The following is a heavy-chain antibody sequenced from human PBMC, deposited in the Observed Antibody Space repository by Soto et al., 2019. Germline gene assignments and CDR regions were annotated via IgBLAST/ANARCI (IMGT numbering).Heavy chain of an antibody. CDR3: ASRYGGTLDY. D-gene: IGHD4-17*01. J-gene: IGHJ4*02. Sequence: SETLSLTCAVSGGSISSSNWWSWIRQPPGKGLEWIGYIYYSGSTNYNPSLKSRVTISVDTSKNQFSLKLSSVTAADTAVYYCASRYGGTLDYWGQGTLVTVSS. V-gene: IGHV4-59*08. CDR2: IYYSGST. CDR1: GGSISSSNW.